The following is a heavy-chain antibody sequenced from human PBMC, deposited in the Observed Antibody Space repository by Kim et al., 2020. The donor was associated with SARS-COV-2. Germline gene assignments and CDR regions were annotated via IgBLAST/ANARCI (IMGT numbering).Heavy chain of an antibody. D-gene: IGHD5-12*01. CDR3: ASPGYSGYEL. V-gene: IGHV3-21*01. CDR2: YI. Sequence: YIYYADAVKGRFTISRDNAKNSMYLQMNSLRAEDTAVYYCASPGYSGYELWGQGTLVTVSS. J-gene: IGHJ4*02.